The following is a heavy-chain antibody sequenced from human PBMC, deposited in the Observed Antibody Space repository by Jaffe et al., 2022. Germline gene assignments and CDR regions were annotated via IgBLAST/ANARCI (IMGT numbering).Heavy chain of an antibody. V-gene: IGHV3-74*01. CDR2: INSDGSST. D-gene: IGHD3-10*01. Sequence: EVQLVESGGGLVQPGGSLRLSCAASGFTFSSYWMHWVRQAPGKGLVWVSRINSDGSSTSYADSVKGRFTISRDNAKNTLYLQMNSLRAEDTAVYYCARAYYYGSGSYRYFDYWGQGTLVTVSS. CDR1: GFTFSSYW. CDR3: ARAYYYGSGSYRYFDY. J-gene: IGHJ4*02.